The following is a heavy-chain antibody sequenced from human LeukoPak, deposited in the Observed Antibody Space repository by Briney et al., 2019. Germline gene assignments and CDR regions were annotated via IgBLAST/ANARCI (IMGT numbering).Heavy chain of an antibody. CDR2: MNPNGGNT. Sequence: ASVKVSCKASGYTFTSYDINWVRQATGQGLEWMGWMNPNGGNTGYAQKFQGRVTMTRNTSISTAYMELSSLRSEDTAVYYCARGLAARPKSGFGYWGQGTLVTVSS. D-gene: IGHD6-6*01. J-gene: IGHJ4*02. CDR3: ARGLAARPKSGFGY. CDR1: GYTFTSYD. V-gene: IGHV1-8*01.